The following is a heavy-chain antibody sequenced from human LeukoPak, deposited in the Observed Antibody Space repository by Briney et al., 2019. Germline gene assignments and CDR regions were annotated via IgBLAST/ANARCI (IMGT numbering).Heavy chain of an antibody. V-gene: IGHV3-48*04. CDR1: GFAFSSYG. D-gene: IGHD3-10*02. Sequence: PGGSLRLSCAASGFAFSSYGMSWVRQAPGKGLEWVSYISSSGSTIYYADSVKGRFTISRDNAKNSLYLQMNSLRAEDTAVYYCAELGITMIGGVWGKGTTVTISS. J-gene: IGHJ6*04. CDR2: ISSSGSTI. CDR3: AELGITMIGGV.